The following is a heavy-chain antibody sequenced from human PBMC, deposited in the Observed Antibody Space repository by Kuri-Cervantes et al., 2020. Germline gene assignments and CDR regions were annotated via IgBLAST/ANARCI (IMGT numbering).Heavy chain of an antibody. CDR1: GGSISSYY. CDR2: IYYSGST. J-gene: IGHJ6*02. Sequence: ESLKISCTVSGGSISSYYWSWIRQPPGKGLEWIGYIYYSGSTNYNPSLKSRVTISVDTSKNQFSLKLSSVTAADTAVYYCARDSGYYYGMDVWGQGPTVTVSS. CDR3: ARDSGYYYGMDV. D-gene: IGHD3-10*01. V-gene: IGHV4-59*01.